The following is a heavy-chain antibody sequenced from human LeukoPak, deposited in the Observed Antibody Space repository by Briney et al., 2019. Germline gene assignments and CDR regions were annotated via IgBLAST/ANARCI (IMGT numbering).Heavy chain of an antibody. D-gene: IGHD3-3*01. J-gene: IGHJ4*02. CDR1: GYTFTSYD. V-gene: IGHV1-8*03. CDR3: ARGGIPEIRFLEWSH. CDR2: TNPNSGNT. Sequence: ASVKVSCKASGYTFTSYDINWVRQAPGQGLEWMGWTNPNSGNTRYAQKFQGRVTITRNTSISTAYMELSSLRSEDTAVYYCARGGIPEIRFLEWSHWGQGTLVTVSS.